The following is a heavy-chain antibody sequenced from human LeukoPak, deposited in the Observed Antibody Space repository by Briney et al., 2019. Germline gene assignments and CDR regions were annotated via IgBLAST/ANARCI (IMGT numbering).Heavy chain of an antibody. Sequence: GGSLRLSXAXSGFPFDSYAMSWVRQAPGKVLKWVSAISGSGGSTYYADYVKGRFTISRDNSKNTLYLQMNSLRAEDTAVYYCAKGDIVGTTGENNFDYWGPGTLVTVSS. CDR1: GFPFDSYA. J-gene: IGHJ4*02. CDR3: AKGDIVGTTGENNFDY. CDR2: ISGSGGST. D-gene: IGHD5-12*01. V-gene: IGHV3-23*01.